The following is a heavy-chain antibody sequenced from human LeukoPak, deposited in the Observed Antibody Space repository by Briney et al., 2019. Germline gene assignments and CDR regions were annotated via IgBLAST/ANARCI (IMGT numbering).Heavy chain of an antibody. V-gene: IGHV4-61*02. Sequence: SETLSLTCTVSGGSISSGSYYWSWIRQPAGKGLEWIGRIYTSGSTNYNPSLKSRDTISVDTSKNQFSLKLSSVTAADTAVYYCARGDYYGSAPYGMDVWGQGTTVTVSS. J-gene: IGHJ6*02. CDR2: IYTSGST. CDR1: GGSISSGSYY. CDR3: ARGDYYGSAPYGMDV. D-gene: IGHD3-10*01.